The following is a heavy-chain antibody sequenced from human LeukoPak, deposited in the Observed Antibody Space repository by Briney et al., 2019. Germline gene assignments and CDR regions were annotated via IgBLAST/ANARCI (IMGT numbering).Heavy chain of an antibody. D-gene: IGHD2-15*01. V-gene: IGHV1-18*01. J-gene: IGHJ5*02. CDR2: ISAYNGNT. CDR3: ARGETLGYCSGGSCPARFDP. Sequence: ASVKVSCKASGGTFSSYAISWVRQAPGQGLEWMRWISAYNGNTNYAQKLQGRVTMTTDTSTSTAYMELRSLRSDDTAVYYCARGETLGYCSGGSCPARFDPWGQGTLVTVSS. CDR1: GGTFSSYA.